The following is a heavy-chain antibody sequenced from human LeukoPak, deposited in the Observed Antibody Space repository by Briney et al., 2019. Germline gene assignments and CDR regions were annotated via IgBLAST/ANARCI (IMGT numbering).Heavy chain of an antibody. CDR2: IYYSGST. Sequence: SETLSLTCTVSGGSISSGSYYWSWIRQPPGKGLEWIGYIYYSGSTNYNPSLKSRVTISVDTSKNQFSLKLSSVTAADTAVYYCASNTGYSGSPLGAFDIWGQGTMVTVSS. CDR3: ASNTGYSGSPLGAFDI. D-gene: IGHD1-26*01. CDR1: GGSISSGSYY. V-gene: IGHV4-61*01. J-gene: IGHJ3*02.